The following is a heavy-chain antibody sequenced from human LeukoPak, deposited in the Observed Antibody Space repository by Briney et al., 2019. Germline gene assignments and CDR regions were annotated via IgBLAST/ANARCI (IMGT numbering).Heavy chain of an antibody. D-gene: IGHD6-19*01. V-gene: IGHV3-23*01. CDR1: GFTFSSYA. CDR2: ISGSGGGT. Sequence: GGSLRLSCAASGFTFSSYAMSWVRQAPGKGLEWVSAISGSGGGTYYADSVKGRFTISRDNSKNTLYLQMNSLRAEDTAVYYCAKAYQRGSGLVDGDYYGMDVWGQGTTVTVSS. J-gene: IGHJ6*02. CDR3: AKAYQRGSGLVDGDYYGMDV.